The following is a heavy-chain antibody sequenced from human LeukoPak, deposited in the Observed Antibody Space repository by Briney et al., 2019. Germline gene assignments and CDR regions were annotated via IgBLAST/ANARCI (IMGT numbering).Heavy chain of an antibody. V-gene: IGHV3-21*01. D-gene: IGHD4-17*01. J-gene: IGHJ4*02. CDR3: TRGSYGDYEY. CDR1: RFTFSSYT. CDR2: IDPSSTYI. Sequence: PGGSLRLSCSASRFTFSSYTMNWVRQAPGKGLEWVSSIDPSSTYIYYADSVKGRFTISRDNAQNSLYLQMNSLRAEDTAVYYCTRGSYGDYEYRGQGTLVTVSS.